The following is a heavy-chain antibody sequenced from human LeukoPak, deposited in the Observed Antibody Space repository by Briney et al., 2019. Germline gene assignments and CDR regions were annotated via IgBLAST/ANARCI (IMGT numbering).Heavy chain of an antibody. J-gene: IGHJ6*02. V-gene: IGHV3-7*04. CDR1: GFTFSSYW. CDR3: ARGNSSSWFGYYYYYGMDV. Sequence: GGSLRLSCAASGFTFSSYWMSWVRQAPGKGLERVANIKQDGSEKYYVDSVKGRFTISRDNAKNSLYLQMNSLRAEDTAVYYCARGNSSSWFGYYYYYGMDVWGQGTTVTVSS. CDR2: IKQDGSEK. D-gene: IGHD6-13*01.